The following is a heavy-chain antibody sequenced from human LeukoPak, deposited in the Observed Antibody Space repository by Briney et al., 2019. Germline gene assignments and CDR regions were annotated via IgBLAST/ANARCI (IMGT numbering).Heavy chain of an antibody. V-gene: IGHV4-39*07. CDR1: GGSISSSSHY. D-gene: IGHD3-3*01. Sequence: PSETLSLTCTVSGGSISSSSHYWGWIRQPPGKGLEWIGSIYYSGSTYYNPSLKSRVTISVDASKNQFSLKLSSVTAADTAVYYCAREAAYYDFWSGYYRRGFYFDYWGQGTLVTVSS. J-gene: IGHJ4*02. CDR3: AREAAYYDFWSGYYRRGFYFDY. CDR2: IYYSGST.